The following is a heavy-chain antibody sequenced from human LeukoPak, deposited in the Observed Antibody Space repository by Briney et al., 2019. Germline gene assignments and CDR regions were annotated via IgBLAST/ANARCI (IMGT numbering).Heavy chain of an antibody. Sequence: SSETLSLTCTVSGDSISSYYWSWIRQPPGKGLEWIGYIYYSGSTNYNPSLKSRVTISVDTSKNQFSLKLSSVTAADTAVYYCARRKELLHYFDYWGQGTLVTVSS. CDR3: ARRKELLHYFDY. V-gene: IGHV4-59*08. D-gene: IGHD1-26*01. CDR2: IYYSGST. CDR1: GDSISSYY. J-gene: IGHJ4*02.